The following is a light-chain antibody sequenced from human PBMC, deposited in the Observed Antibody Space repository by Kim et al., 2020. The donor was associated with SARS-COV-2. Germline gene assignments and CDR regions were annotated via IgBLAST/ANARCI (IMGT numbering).Light chain of an antibody. CDR1: TGGVTNNHY. Sequence: PGVTVTLTCGPSTGGVTNNHYPYWFQQRPGQAPRTLIYDTGNKHSWTPARFSGSLLGGKAALTLSGAQPEDEADYYCLLSWPGARIFGGGTKLTVL. J-gene: IGLJ2*01. CDR2: DTG. V-gene: IGLV7-46*01. CDR3: LLSWPGARI.